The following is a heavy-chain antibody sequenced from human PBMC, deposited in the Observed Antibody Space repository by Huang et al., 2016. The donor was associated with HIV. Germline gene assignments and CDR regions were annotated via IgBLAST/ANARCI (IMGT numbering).Heavy chain of an antibody. D-gene: IGHD3-22*01. CDR3: ARERYYYDRSGYYTPVEYFHH. J-gene: IGHJ1*01. Sequence: QVQLVQSGAEVKKPGASVKVSCKASGYTFTNYAINWVRQAPGQSLEWMGGRSGYNGTTNYAQKVQGRVTMTKDTSTSTAYMELRSLISDDTAVYYCARERYYYDRSGYYTPVEYFHHLGQGTLVTVSS. CDR2: RSGYNGTT. CDR1: GYTFTNYA. V-gene: IGHV1-18*01.